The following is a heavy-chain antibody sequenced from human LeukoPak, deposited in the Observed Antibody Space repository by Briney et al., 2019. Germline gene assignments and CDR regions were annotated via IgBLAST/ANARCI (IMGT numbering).Heavy chain of an antibody. Sequence: SETLSLTRSVSGGSISNNFYWAWIRQSPGKGLEWIGDIFYSGNNFNSPSLRSRVTISVDTSKNHFSLRLSSVTAADTAVYYCARLSRDGYNFDYWGQGTLVTVSS. J-gene: IGHJ4*02. CDR3: ARLSRDGYNFDY. V-gene: IGHV4-39*02. D-gene: IGHD5-24*01. CDR2: IFYSGNN. CDR1: GGSISNNFY.